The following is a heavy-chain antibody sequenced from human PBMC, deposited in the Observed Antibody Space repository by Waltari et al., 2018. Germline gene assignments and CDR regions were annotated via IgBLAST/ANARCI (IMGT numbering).Heavy chain of an antibody. CDR3: ARAHENGVGPPDY. Sequence: EVQLVESGGGLVKPGGSLRLSCAASGFTFSSYSMNWVRQAPGKGVEWVSSISSSSRYIYYADSVKGRVTISRDNAKNSLYLQMNSLRAEDTAVYYCARAHENGVGPPDYWGQGTLVTVSS. D-gene: IGHD1-26*01. J-gene: IGHJ4*02. CDR2: ISSSSRYI. V-gene: IGHV3-21*01. CDR1: GFTFSSYS.